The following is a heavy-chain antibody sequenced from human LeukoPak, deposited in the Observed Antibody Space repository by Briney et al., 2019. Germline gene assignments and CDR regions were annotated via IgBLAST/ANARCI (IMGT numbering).Heavy chain of an antibody. CDR1: GGSISSGDYY. Sequence: SETLSLTCTVSGGSISSGDYYWSWTRQPPGKGLEWIGYIYYSGSTYYNPSLKSRVTISVDTSKNQFSLKLSSVTAADTAVYYCARVRNSYGYGYWGQGTLVTVSS. J-gene: IGHJ4*02. V-gene: IGHV4-30-4*01. D-gene: IGHD5-18*01. CDR2: IYYSGST. CDR3: ARVRNSYGYGY.